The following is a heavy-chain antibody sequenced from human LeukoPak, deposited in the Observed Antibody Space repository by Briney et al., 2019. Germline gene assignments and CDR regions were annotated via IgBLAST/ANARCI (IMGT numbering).Heavy chain of an antibody. CDR1: GFTFSSYG. Sequence: PGGSLRLSCAASGFTFSSYGMHWVRQAPGKGLEWVAFIWYDGSNKYYTDSVKGRFTISRDNSKHTLYLQMNSLRAEDTAVFYCARGSYSQASGLDYWGQGTLVTVSS. D-gene: IGHD5-18*01. J-gene: IGHJ4*02. V-gene: IGHV3-33*01. CDR2: IWYDGSNK. CDR3: ARGSYSQASGLDY.